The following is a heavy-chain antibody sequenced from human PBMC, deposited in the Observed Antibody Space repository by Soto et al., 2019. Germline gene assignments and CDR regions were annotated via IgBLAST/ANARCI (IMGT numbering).Heavy chain of an antibody. CDR3: ARGGVVVVAATRWFDP. Sequence: SETLSLTCTVSGGSISSGGYYWSWIRQHPGKGLEWIGYIYYSGSTYYNPSLKSRVTISIDRSKNQFSLKLSSVTAADTAVYYCARGGVVVVAATRWFDPWGQGTLVTVSS. J-gene: IGHJ5*02. V-gene: IGHV4-31*03. D-gene: IGHD2-15*01. CDR1: GGSISSGGYY. CDR2: IYYSGST.